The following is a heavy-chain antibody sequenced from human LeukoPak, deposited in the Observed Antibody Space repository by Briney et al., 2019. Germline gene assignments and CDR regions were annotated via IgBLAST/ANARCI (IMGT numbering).Heavy chain of an antibody. D-gene: IGHD6-13*01. CDR3: ARDWPSEWQQLPDYDAVDI. Sequence: SGTLSLTCGVSGGSISNTNWWTWVRQPPGKGLEWIGEVNLQGSTNYNPSLKSRVAISVDKSENHISLKLTSVTAADTAVYYCARDWPSEWQQLPDYDAVDIWGQGTMVTVSS. CDR2: VNLQGST. CDR1: GGSISNTNW. J-gene: IGHJ3*02. V-gene: IGHV4-4*02.